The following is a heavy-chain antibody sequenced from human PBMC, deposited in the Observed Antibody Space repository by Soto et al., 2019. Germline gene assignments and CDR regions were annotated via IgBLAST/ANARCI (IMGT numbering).Heavy chain of an antibody. Sequence: QVQLQESGPGLVKPSQTLSLTCTVSGGSISSGGYYWSWIRQHPGKGLEWIGYIYYSGSTYYNPSLKSRVPISVDTSKNQSSLKLSSVTAADTAVYYCARGRGIVATINRSLLFDYWGQGTLVTVSS. D-gene: IGHD5-12*01. CDR1: GGSISSGGYY. V-gene: IGHV4-31*03. CDR3: ARGRGIVATINRSLLFDY. CDR2: IYYSGST. J-gene: IGHJ4*02.